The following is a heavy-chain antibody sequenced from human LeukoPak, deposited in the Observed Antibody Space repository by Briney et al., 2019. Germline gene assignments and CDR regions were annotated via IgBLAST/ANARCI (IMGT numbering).Heavy chain of an antibody. CDR3: ARGPTRYYFDY. CDR2: IYYSGST. J-gene: IGHJ4*02. Sequence: PSETLSLTCTVSGGSISSYYWSWIWQPPGKGLEWIGYIYYSGSTNYNPSLKSRVTISVDTSKNQFSLKLSSVTPADTAVYYCARGPTRYYFDYWGQGTLVTVSS. V-gene: IGHV4-59*01. CDR1: GGSISSYY.